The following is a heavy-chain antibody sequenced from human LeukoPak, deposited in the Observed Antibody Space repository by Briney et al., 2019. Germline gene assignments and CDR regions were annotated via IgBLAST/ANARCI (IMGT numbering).Heavy chain of an antibody. D-gene: IGHD4-17*01. J-gene: IGHJ4*02. CDR1: GFRFSGYA. CDR3: AKTSAVTTFNLGFDY. Sequence: PGGSLRLSCEASGFRFSGYAVNWVRQAPGKGLEWVSAISGGGDDTYYSDSVKGRFTISRDNSKNTLYLQMNSLRAEDTAVYYCAKTSAVTTFNLGFDYWGQGTLVTVSS. V-gene: IGHV3-23*01. CDR2: ISGGGDDT.